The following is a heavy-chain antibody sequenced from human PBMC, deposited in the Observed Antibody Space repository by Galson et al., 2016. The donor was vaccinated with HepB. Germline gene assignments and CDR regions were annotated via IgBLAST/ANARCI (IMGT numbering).Heavy chain of an antibody. V-gene: IGHV3-23*01. CDR3: ARDRGYSKDYGMDS. Sequence: SLRLSCAASGFTFRNNMMNWVRQAPGKGLEWVSAIGGGGGDTYYADSVKGRFTISRDNSKNTLYLQINSLRAEDTAVYYCARDRGYSKDYGMDSWGQGTLVTVSS. CDR2: IGGGGGDT. D-gene: IGHD5-18*01. CDR1: GFTFRNNM. J-gene: IGHJ4*02.